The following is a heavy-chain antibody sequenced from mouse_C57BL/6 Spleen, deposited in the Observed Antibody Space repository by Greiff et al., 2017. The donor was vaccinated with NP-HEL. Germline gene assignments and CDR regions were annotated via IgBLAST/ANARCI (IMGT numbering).Heavy chain of an antibody. D-gene: IGHD1-1*01. V-gene: IGHV1-50*01. Sequence: QVHVKQPGAELVKPGASVKLSCKASGYTFTSYWMQWVKQRPGQGLEWIGEIDPSDSYTNYNQKFKGKATLTVDTSSSTAYMQLSSLTSEDSAVYYCARGITTVVEENYWGQGTTLTVSS. CDR2: IDPSDSYT. CDR1: GYTFTSYW. J-gene: IGHJ2*01. CDR3: ARGITTVVEENY.